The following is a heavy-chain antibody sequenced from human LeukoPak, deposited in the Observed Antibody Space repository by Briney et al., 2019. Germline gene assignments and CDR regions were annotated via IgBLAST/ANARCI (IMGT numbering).Heavy chain of an antibody. J-gene: IGHJ3*02. CDR3: AREVGATEGAFDI. CDR2: IYHSGST. V-gene: IGHV4-38-2*02. Sequence: SETLSLTCTVSGYSISSGYYWGWIRQPPGKGLEWIGSIYHSGSTYYNPSLKSRVTISVDTSKNQFSLKLSSVTAADTAVYYCAREVGATEGAFDIWGQGTMVTVSS. CDR1: GYSISSGYY. D-gene: IGHD1-26*01.